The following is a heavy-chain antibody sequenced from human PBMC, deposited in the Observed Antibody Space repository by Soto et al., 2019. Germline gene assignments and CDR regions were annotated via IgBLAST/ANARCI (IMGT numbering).Heavy chain of an antibody. V-gene: IGHV1-18*01. CDR1: GYTFTSHG. J-gene: IGHJ4*02. CDR3: ARDGPELRCDY. D-gene: IGHD3-16*01. Sequence: QVQLVQSGAEVKKPGASVRVSCKASGYTFTSHGISWVRQPLGQGLEWMGWISAYNGNTKYARKLQGRVTMTTDTPTSSADMELRSLRSDDTAVYYCARDGPELRCDYWGQGTLVTVSS. CDR2: ISAYNGNT.